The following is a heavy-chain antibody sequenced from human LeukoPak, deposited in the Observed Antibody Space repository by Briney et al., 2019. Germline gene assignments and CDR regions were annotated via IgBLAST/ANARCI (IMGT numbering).Heavy chain of an antibody. CDR2: IFHSGST. V-gene: IGHV4-4*02. J-gene: IGHJ6*03. Sequence: SETLSLTCSVSGGSISSANWWNWVRQPPGKGLEWIGEIFHSGSTNYNPSLKTRVTISVDKSRNQFSLKLSSVTAADTAVYYCARWSGSVTARNYYYYMDVWGEGTTVTVSS. CDR1: GGSISSANW. D-gene: IGHD6-6*01. CDR3: ARWSGSVTARNYYYYMDV.